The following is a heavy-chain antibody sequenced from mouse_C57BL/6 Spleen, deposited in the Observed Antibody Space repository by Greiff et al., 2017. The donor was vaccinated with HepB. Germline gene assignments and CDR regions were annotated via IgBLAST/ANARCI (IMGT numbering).Heavy chain of an antibody. J-gene: IGHJ2*01. D-gene: IGHD1-1*01. V-gene: IGHV1-69*01. CDR3: ARSGLGYGSSSYYFDY. Sequence: QVQLQQPGAELVMPGASVKLSCKASGYTFTSYWMHWVKQRPGQGLEWIGEIDPSDSYTNYNQKFKGKSTLTVDKSSSTAYMQLSSLTSEDSAVYYCARSGLGYGSSSYYFDYWGQGTTLTVSS. CDR2: IDPSDSYT. CDR1: GYTFTSYW.